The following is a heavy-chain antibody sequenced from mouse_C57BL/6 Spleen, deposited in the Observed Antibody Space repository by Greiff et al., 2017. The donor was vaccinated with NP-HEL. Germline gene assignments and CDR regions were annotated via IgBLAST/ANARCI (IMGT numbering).Heavy chain of an antibody. CDR2: ISSGGGYI. CDR3: TRETTVADFDD. V-gene: IGHV5-9-1*02. Sequence: EVKLVESGEGLVKPGGSLKLSCAASGFTFSSYAMSWVRQTPEKRLEWVAYISSGGGYIYYADTVKGRFTISRDNARNTLYLQMSSLKSEDTAMYYCTRETTVADFDDWGQGTTLTVSS. J-gene: IGHJ2*01. CDR1: GFTFSSYA. D-gene: IGHD1-1*01.